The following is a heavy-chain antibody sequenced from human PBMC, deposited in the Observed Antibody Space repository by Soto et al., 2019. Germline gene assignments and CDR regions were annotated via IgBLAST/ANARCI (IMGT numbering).Heavy chain of an antibody. V-gene: IGHV1-18*01. D-gene: IGHD1-26*01. J-gene: IGHJ5*02. CDR3: ARDPVGPAWFDP. CDR1: GYTFINYG. Sequence: QVQLVQSGAEVKKPGASVKVSCKASGYTFINYGISWVRQAPGQGLEWMGWINTYNGNTNYAKKFQGRVTMTTDTSTSTAYMEPRSLRSDDTPVYHWARDPVGPAWFDPWGQGTLVTVSS. CDR2: INTYNGNT.